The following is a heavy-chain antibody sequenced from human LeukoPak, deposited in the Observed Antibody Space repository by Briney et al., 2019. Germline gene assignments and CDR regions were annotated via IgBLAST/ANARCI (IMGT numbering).Heavy chain of an antibody. J-gene: IGHJ4*02. Sequence: SETLSLTCTVSGDSISSSSSYWGWIRQPPGKGLEYIGSIHDSGSTYYNPSLRSGVIVPVDTSKNQFSLKLTSVTAADTAVYYCARGSPYHYWGQGTLVTVSS. D-gene: IGHD2-2*01. CDR1: GDSISSSSSY. CDR2: IHDSGST. V-gene: IGHV4-39*01. CDR3: ARGSPYHY.